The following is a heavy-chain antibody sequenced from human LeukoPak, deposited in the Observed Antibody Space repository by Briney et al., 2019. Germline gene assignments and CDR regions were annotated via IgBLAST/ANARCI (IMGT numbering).Heavy chain of an antibody. J-gene: IGHJ4*02. CDR3: ARDRKVGTVDY. Sequence: GGSLRLSCADSGFTFSSYWMSWVRQAPGKGLEWVANINQDGSEKDYKDSVKGRFTISRDNAKNSVYLQMNSLRAEDTAVYYCARDRKVGTVDYWGQGTLVTVSS. CDR2: INQDGSEK. CDR1: GFTFSSYW. D-gene: IGHD1-26*01. V-gene: IGHV3-7*01.